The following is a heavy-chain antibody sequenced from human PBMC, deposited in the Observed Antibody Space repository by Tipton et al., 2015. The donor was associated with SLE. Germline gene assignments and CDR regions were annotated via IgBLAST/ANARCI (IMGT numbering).Heavy chain of an antibody. V-gene: IGHV3-23*01. D-gene: IGHD4-17*01. CDR2: ISASGGST. CDR1: GFTFSTYT. CDR3: AKDYGDLYNWFDP. Sequence: SLRLSCAASGFTFSTYTMSWVRQAPGKGLEWVSSISASGGSTFYADSVQGRFTVSRDNSENTLYMQMNRLRAEDSAVYYCAKDYGDLYNWFDPWGQGTLVTVSS. J-gene: IGHJ5*02.